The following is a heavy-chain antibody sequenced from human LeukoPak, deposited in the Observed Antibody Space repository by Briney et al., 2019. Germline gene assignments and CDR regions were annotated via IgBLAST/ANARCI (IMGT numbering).Heavy chain of an antibody. J-gene: IGHJ4*02. Sequence: GASVKVSCKASGYTFTNNYIHWVRQAPGQGLEWMGMIYPRDGSTSYAQKFQGRVTVTRDTSTSTVHMELSGLRSEDTAVYYCARDREGFDYWGQGTLVTVSS. CDR2: IYPRDGST. V-gene: IGHV1-46*01. CDR3: ARDREGFDY. CDR1: GYTFTNNY.